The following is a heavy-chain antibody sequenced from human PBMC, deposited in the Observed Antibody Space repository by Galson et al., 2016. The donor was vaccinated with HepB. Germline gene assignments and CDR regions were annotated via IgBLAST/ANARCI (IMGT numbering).Heavy chain of an antibody. CDR1: FSSNW. CDR3: ARDGPTTVATGLLQYYYGMDV. D-gene: IGHD4-17*01. CDR2: INQAETTK. J-gene: IGHJ6*04. V-gene: IGHV3-7*01. Sequence: FSSNWMAWFRRAPERGLEWVANINQAETTKNYIDSVKGRFTISRDNAQNSLYLQMNSLSAEDTAVYFCARDGPTTVATGLLQYYYGMDVWGEGTTVTVSS.